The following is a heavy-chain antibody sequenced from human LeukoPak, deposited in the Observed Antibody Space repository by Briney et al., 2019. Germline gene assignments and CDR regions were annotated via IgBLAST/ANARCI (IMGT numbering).Heavy chain of an antibody. CDR2: IYTSGST. Sequence: SETLSLTCTVSGGSISSYYWSWIRQPAGKGLEWIGRIYTSGSTNYNPSPKSRVTMSVDTSKNQFSLKLSSVTAADTAVYYCARGYSSGWYKWFDPWGQGTLVTVSS. D-gene: IGHD6-19*01. J-gene: IGHJ5*02. V-gene: IGHV4-4*07. CDR1: GGSISSYY. CDR3: ARGYSSGWYKWFDP.